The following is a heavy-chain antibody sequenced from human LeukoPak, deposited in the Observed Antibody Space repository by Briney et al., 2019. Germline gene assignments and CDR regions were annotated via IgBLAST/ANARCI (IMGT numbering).Heavy chain of an antibody. D-gene: IGHD2-8*01. Sequence: SETLSLTCTVSGGSITSDNWSWIRQPPGKGLEWIGFIYYSGSTNYDPSLKGRLTISLDTSQNQFSLKLSSVTAADTAVYYCARVTNIRMGVGYNYYYYMDVWGKGTTVTVSS. V-gene: IGHV4-59*01. J-gene: IGHJ6*03. CDR2: IYYSGST. CDR1: GGSITSDN. CDR3: ARVTNIRMGVGYNYYYYMDV.